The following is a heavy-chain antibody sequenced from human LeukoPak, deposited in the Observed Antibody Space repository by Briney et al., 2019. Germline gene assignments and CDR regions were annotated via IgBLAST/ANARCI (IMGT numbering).Heavy chain of an antibody. J-gene: IGHJ4*02. V-gene: IGHV1-2*02. CDR2: INPDNGGT. CDR1: GYTFTGYY. D-gene: IGHD5-12*01. CDR3: ARDPSNSGYDYLYYFDY. Sequence: GASVKVSCKASGYTFTGYYMHWVGQAPGQGLGWMGWINPDNGGTNYAQKFQGRVTMTRDMSISTAYMELSRLRSDDTAVYYCARDPSNSGYDYLYYFDYWGQGTLVTVSS.